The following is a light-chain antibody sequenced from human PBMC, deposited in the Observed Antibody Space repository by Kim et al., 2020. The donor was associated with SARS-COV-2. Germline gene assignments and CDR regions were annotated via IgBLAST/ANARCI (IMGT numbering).Light chain of an antibody. Sequence: EIVMTQSPATLSVSPGERATLSCRASQSVSSNLAWYQQKPGQAPRLLIYGASTRATGIPARFSGSGSGTEFTLTISSLQSEDFAVYYCQQYNNWPLLYTFGQGTKLE. J-gene: IGKJ2*01. CDR3: QQYNNWPLLYT. CDR1: QSVSSN. CDR2: GAS. V-gene: IGKV3-15*01.